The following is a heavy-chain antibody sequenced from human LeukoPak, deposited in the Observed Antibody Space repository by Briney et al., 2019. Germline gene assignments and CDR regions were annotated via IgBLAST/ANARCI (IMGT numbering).Heavy chain of an antibody. V-gene: IGHV3-33*01. J-gene: IGHJ4*02. D-gene: IGHD2-15*01. Sequence: GGSLRLSCAASGFTFSTYGMNWVRQAPGKGLEWVAVIWYDGSNKYYADFVKGRFTISRDNSKDTLYLQMNSLRAEDTAMYYCASQMVAASSYWGQGTLVTVSS. CDR3: ASQMVAASSY. CDR2: IWYDGSNK. CDR1: GFTFSTYG.